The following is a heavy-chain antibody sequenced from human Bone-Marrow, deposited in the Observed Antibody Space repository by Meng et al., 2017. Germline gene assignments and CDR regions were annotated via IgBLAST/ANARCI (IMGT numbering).Heavy chain of an antibody. CDR2: IKQDGSEK. D-gene: IGHD6-13*01. CDR1: GFTFSSYW. V-gene: IGHV3-7*01. Sequence: GESLKISCAASGFTFSSYWMCWVRQAPGKGLEWVANIKQDGSEKYYVDSVKDRFTISRDNAQNSLYLQMNSLRAEDTAVYYCARLVAYSISWYFDYWGQGTLVTVSS. CDR3: ARLVAYSISWYFDY. J-gene: IGHJ4*02.